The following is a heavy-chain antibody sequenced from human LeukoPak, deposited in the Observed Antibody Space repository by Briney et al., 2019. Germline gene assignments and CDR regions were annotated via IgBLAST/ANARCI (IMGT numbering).Heavy chain of an antibody. V-gene: IGHV3-30*02. J-gene: IGHJ4*02. CDR3: AKDCCGSGWSDFDY. D-gene: IGHD6-19*01. CDR1: GFTFSSYS. CDR2: IRYDGSNK. Sequence: GGSLRLSCAASGFTFSSYSMNWVRQAPGKGLEWVAFIRYDGSNKYYADSVKGRFTISRDNSKNTLYLQMNSLRAEDTAVYYCAKDCCGSGWSDFDYWGQGTLVTASS.